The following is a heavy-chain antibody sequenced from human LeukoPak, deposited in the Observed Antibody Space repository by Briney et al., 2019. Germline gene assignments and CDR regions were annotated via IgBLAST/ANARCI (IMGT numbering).Heavy chain of an antibody. D-gene: IGHD2-2*02. J-gene: IGHJ4*02. Sequence: GGSLRLSCAASGFTFSNYGMHWVHQAPGKGLEWVAFIRYDGSNKYYADSVKGRFTISRDNSKNTLYLQMNSLRAEDTAVYYCAKVPAAIQTIDYWGQGTLVTVSS. CDR2: IRYDGSNK. V-gene: IGHV3-30*02. CDR3: AKVPAAIQTIDY. CDR1: GFTFSNYG.